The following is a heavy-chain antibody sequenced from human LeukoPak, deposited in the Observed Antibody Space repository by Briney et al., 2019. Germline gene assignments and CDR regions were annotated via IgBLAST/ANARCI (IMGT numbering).Heavy chain of an antibody. Sequence: PGGSLRLSCAASGFIFSNYGMSWVRQAPGKGLESVSVISNEGATYYADSVKGRFSISRDNSKNTVSLQMNSLRAEDTAVYYCARDNSVRDEAWWFNPWGQGTLVTVSS. V-gene: IGHV3-53*01. CDR1: GFIFSNYG. D-gene: IGHD5-24*01. CDR3: ARDNSVRDEAWWFNP. J-gene: IGHJ5*02. CDR2: ISNEGAT.